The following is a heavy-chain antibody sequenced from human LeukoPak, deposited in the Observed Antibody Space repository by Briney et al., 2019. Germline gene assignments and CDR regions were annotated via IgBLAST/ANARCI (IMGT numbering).Heavy chain of an antibody. CDR2: INHSGNT. D-gene: IGHD4-17*01. CDR1: GGSFSGYY. Sequence: PSETLSLTCAVYGGSFSGYYWSWIRQPPGKGLEWIGEINHSGNTNSNPSLKSRVTISVDTSKNQFSLKLSSVTAADTAVYYCARLVVLYGDYYFDYWGQGTLVTVSS. V-gene: IGHV4-34*01. J-gene: IGHJ4*02. CDR3: ARLVVLYGDYYFDY.